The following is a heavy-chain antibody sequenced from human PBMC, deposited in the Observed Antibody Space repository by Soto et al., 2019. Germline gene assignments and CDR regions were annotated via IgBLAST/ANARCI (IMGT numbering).Heavy chain of an antibody. CDR1: GGSFSGYY. V-gene: IGHV4-34*01. D-gene: IGHD2-8*01. J-gene: IGHJ6*03. CDR2: INHSGST. Sequence: QVQLQQWGAGLLKPSETLSLTCAVYGGSFSGYYWSWIRQAPGKGLEWIGEINHSGSTNYNPSLKSRVTISVDTSKNQFSLKLSSVTAADTAVYYCARGPYCTNGVCYDYYYYYYMDVWGKGTTVTVSS. CDR3: ARGPYCTNGVCYDYYYYYYMDV.